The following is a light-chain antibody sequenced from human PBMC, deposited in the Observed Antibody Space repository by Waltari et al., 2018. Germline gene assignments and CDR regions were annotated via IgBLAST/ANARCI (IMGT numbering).Light chain of an antibody. CDR1: QSVSNS. J-gene: IGKJ4*01. Sequence: EVVMTQSPATLSLSPGDRATLSCRASQSVSNSLSWYQQKPGQAPRPLIYNAITRATGIPARFSGSGSGTDFTLTIGSLGPEDAAVYFCLQRTNWPPTFGGGTTVEIK. CDR3: LQRTNWPPT. V-gene: IGKV3-11*01. CDR2: NAI.